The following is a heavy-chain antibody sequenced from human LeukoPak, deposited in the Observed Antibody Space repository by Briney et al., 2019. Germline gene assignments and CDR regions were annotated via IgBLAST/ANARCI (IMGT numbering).Heavy chain of an antibody. Sequence: APVKVSCKASGYTFTGYYMHWVRQAPGQGLEWMGWINPNSGGTNYAQKFQGRVTMTRDTSISTAYMELSRLRSDDTAVYYCARDRGIVGAPDSWGQGTLVTVSS. V-gene: IGHV1-2*02. D-gene: IGHD1-26*01. CDR2: INPNSGGT. CDR1: GYTFTGYY. J-gene: IGHJ4*02. CDR3: ARDRGIVGAPDS.